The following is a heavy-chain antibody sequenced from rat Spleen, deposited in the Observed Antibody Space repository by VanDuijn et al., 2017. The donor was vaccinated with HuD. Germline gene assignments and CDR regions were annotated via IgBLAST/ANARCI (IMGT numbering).Heavy chain of an antibody. V-gene: IGHV5-25*01. Sequence: EVQLVESGGGLVQPGGSLKLSCEASGFTFSSFSMAWMRQSPKKSLEWVATITSGGGNTYYPDSVKGRFTISRDNAENTVYLQMNSLRSEDTATYYCAKSRANRDYFDYWGQGVMVTVSS. J-gene: IGHJ2*01. D-gene: IGHD1-4*01. CDR3: AKSRANRDYFDY. CDR1: GFTFSSFS. CDR2: ITSGGGNT.